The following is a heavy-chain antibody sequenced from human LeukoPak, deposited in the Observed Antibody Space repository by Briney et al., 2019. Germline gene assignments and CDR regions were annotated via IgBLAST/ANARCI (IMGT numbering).Heavy chain of an antibody. CDR2: ISWNSGSI. CDR3: AKTGRFDNWFDP. D-gene: IGHD3-10*01. V-gene: IGHV3-9*01. J-gene: IGHJ5*02. Sequence: GRSLRLSCAADGFPFDDYAMHWARQAPGKGLEWVSGISWNSGSICYADSVKGRFTISRTNAKNCLCLQMNSQRAEDTALYYFAKTGRFDNWFDPWGQGTLVTVSS. CDR1: GFPFDDYA.